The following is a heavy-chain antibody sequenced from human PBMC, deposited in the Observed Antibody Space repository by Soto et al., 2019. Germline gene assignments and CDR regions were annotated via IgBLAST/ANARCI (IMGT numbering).Heavy chain of an antibody. J-gene: IGHJ4*02. CDR3: TRRRWELPFDY. Sequence: EVQLVESGGGLVQPGGSLKLSCAASGFTFSGSAMHWVRQASGKGLEWVGRIRSKANSYATAYAASVKGRFTISRDDSKNTAYLQMNSLKTEDTGVYYCTRRRWELPFDYWGQGTLVTVSS. CDR1: GFTFSGSA. V-gene: IGHV3-73*02. D-gene: IGHD1-26*01. CDR2: IRSKANSYAT.